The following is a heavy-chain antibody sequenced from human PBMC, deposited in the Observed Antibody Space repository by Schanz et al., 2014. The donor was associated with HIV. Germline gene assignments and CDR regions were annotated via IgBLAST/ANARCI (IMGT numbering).Heavy chain of an antibody. D-gene: IGHD1-26*01. J-gene: IGHJ3*02. Sequence: EVQLLESGGGLVQRGGSLRLSCAASGFTFSNYAMSWVRQAPGKGLEWVSAISSSGSSTYYADSVKGRLTISRDNSKNTLYLQMNSLRAEDTAVYYCAKDGSWEAFDAFDIWGQGTMVTVSS. CDR3: AKDGSWEAFDAFDI. CDR1: GFTFSNYA. CDR2: ISSSGSST. V-gene: IGHV3-23*01.